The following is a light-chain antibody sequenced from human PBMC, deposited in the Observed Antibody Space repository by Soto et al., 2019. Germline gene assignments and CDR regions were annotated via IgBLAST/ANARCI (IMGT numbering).Light chain of an antibody. CDR2: GGS. CDR1: QSVSSSY. J-gene: IGKJ2*01. Sequence: IVLTQSPGTLSLSPGGRATLSCRASQSVSSSYLAWYQQKPGQSPRLVIYGGSTRAIGIPARFSGSGSGTDFTLTISRLEPEDFAIYYCQQYGSSQYTFGQGTKVDI. CDR3: QQYGSSQYT. V-gene: IGKV3-20*01.